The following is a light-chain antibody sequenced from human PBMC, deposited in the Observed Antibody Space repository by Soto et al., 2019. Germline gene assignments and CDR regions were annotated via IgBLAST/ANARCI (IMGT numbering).Light chain of an antibody. CDR2: EDS. CDR3: YSTDIGANRGV. V-gene: IGLV3-10*01. Sequence: SYELTQPPSVSVSPGQTAGITCSGDELPKKYVYWHQQKAGQAPVLVIYEDSERPSGIPERFSGSRSGTMATLTISGAQVEDEADYYCYSTDIGANRGVFGGGTKLTVL. CDR1: ELPKKY. J-gene: IGLJ3*02.